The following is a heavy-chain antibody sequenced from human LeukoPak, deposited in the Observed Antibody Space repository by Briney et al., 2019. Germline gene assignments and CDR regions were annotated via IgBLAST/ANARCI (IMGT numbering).Heavy chain of an antibody. V-gene: IGHV3-23*01. D-gene: IGHD3-3*01. CDR2: ISGSGGST. Sequence: GGSLRLSCAASGFTFSSYAMSWVRQAPGKGLEWVSAISGSGGSTYYADSVKGRFTISRDNSKNTLYLQMNSLRAEDTAVYYCAKDIHYDFWSGYYTGGAFDIWGQGTMVTVSS. CDR1: GFTFSSYA. CDR3: AKDIHYDFWSGYYTGGAFDI. J-gene: IGHJ3*02.